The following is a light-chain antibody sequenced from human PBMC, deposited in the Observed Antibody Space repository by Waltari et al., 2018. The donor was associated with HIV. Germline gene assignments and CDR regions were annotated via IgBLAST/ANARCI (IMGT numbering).Light chain of an antibody. V-gene: IGLV2-14*03. Sequence: QSALTQPASVSGSPGQSITISCTGTSRDVGGYNYVSWYQHHPGKAPKLMIYDVCNRPSGVSNRFSGSKSGNTASLTISGLQAEDEADYYCNSYTTSSTLHVVFGGGTKLTVL. CDR1: SRDVGGYNY. CDR2: DVC. CDR3: NSYTTSSTLHVV. J-gene: IGLJ2*01.